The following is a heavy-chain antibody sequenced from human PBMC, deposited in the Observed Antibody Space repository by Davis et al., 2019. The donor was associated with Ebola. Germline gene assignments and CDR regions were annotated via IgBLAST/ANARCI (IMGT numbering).Heavy chain of an antibody. CDR2: SYLRSTWYT. J-gene: IGHJ3*01. CDR3: VKSYYLEYFDL. D-gene: IGHD3-10*01. Sequence: SQTLSLTCAISGDSVSSKIAAWNWIRQSTSSGLEWLGRSYLRSTWYTDYAVSLKGRITLNTDTSKNLFSLHLTSVTPEDTAVYYCVKSYYLEYFDLWGQGTMVTVSS. V-gene: IGHV6-1*01. CDR1: GDSVSSKIAA.